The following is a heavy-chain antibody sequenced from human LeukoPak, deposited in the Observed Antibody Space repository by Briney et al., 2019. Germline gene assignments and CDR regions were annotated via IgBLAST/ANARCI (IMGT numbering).Heavy chain of an antibody. CDR2: ISSSSSYI. CDR3: ARDPHCSSTSCFFDY. CDR1: GFTFSSYS. J-gene: IGHJ4*02. D-gene: IGHD2-2*01. Sequence: GGSLRLSCAASGFTFSSYSMNWVRQAPGKGLEWVSSISSSSSYIYYADSVKGRFTIPRDNAKNSLYLQMNSLRAEDTAVYYCARDPHCSSTSCFFDYWGQGTLVTVSS. V-gene: IGHV3-21*01.